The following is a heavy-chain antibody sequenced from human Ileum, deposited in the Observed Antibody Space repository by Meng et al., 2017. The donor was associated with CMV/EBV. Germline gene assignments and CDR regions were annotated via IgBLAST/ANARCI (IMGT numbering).Heavy chain of an antibody. J-gene: IGHJ5*02. CDR2: IIPIFGTA. Sequence: SGGTVSSYAISWVRQAPGQGLEWMGGIIPIFGTANYAQKFQGRVTITTDESTSTAYMELSSLRSEDTAVYYCARGVTMVRGVPSGFDPWGQGTLVTVSS. D-gene: IGHD3-10*01. V-gene: IGHV1-69*05. CDR1: GGTVSSYA. CDR3: ARGVTMVRGVPSGFDP.